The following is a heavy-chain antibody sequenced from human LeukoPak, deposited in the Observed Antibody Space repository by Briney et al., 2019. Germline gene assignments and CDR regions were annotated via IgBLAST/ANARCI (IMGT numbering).Heavy chain of an antibody. J-gene: IGHJ4*02. CDR2: VSGRGDST. CDR1: GFTFSSYA. Sequence: GGSLRLSCAASGFTFSSYAISWVRQAPGKGLEWVSAVSGRGDSTYYADSVKGRFTISKDNSKNTLYLQMNSLRAEDTAVYYCAKGGVAGTGYFDYWGQGTLVTVSS. V-gene: IGHV3-23*01. D-gene: IGHD6-19*01. CDR3: AKGGVAGTGYFDY.